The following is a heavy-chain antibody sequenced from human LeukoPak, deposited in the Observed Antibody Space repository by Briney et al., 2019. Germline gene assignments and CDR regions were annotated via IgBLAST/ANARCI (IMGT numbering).Heavy chain of an antibody. V-gene: IGHV3-23*01. Sequence: GGSLRLSCAASGFTFSSYWMHWVRQVPGKGLEWVSSLTGSGDTTYYTDSVTGRFTISRDNSKNTVYLQMNSLRAEDTAVYYCAKGPAVAEYFQHWGQGTLVTVSS. D-gene: IGHD6-19*01. CDR3: AKGPAVAEYFQH. J-gene: IGHJ1*01. CDR1: GFTFSSYW. CDR2: LTGSGDTT.